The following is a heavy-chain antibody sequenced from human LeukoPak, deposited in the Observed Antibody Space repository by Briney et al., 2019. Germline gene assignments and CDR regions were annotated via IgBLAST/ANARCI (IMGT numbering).Heavy chain of an antibody. CDR2: IIPILGIA. Sequence: SVKVSCKASGGTFSSDTISWVRQAPGQGLEWMGRIIPILGIANYAQKFQGRVTITPDKSTSTAHMELSSLRSEDTAVYYCARSHIYCSGGSCFDAPDAFDIWGQGTMVTVSS. CDR3: ARSHIYCSGGSCFDAPDAFDI. J-gene: IGHJ3*02. V-gene: IGHV1-69*02. CDR1: GGTFSSDT. D-gene: IGHD2-15*01.